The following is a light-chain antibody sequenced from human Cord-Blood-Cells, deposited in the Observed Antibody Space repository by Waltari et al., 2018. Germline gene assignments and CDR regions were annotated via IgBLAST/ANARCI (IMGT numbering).Light chain of an antibody. CDR2: DVS. CDR3: SSYTSSIVV. Sequence: QSALTQPASVSGSPGQSITNPCTGTSSDVGGYNYVSWYQQHPGKAPKLMIYDVSKRPSGVSNRFSGSKSGNTASLTISGLQAEDEADYYCSSYTSSIVVFGGGTKLTVL. V-gene: IGLV2-14*01. CDR1: SSDVGGYNY. J-gene: IGLJ2*01.